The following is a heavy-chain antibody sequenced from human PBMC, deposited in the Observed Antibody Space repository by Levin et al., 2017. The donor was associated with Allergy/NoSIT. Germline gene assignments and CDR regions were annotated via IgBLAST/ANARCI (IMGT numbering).Heavy chain of an antibody. CDR2: INPNSGGT. D-gene: IGHD3-10*01. Sequence: PEASVKVSCKASGYTFTGYYMHWVRQAPGQGLEWMGWINPNSGGTNYAQKFQGRVTMTRDTSISTAYMELSRLRSDDTAVYYCARGPLYYYYGSGSYYRGAFDYWGQGTLVTVSS. CDR1: GYTFTGYY. CDR3: ARGPLYYYYGSGSYYRGAFDY. J-gene: IGHJ4*02. V-gene: IGHV1-2*02.